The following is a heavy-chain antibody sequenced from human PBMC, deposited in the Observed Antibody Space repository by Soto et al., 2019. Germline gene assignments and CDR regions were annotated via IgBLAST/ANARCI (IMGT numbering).Heavy chain of an antibody. D-gene: IGHD3-10*01. CDR2: INHSGST. CDR1: GGSFSGYY. Sequence: SETLSLTCAVYGGSFSGYYWSWIRQPPGKGLEWIGEINHSGSTNYNPSLKSRVTISVDTSKNQFSLKLSSVTAADTAVYFCAGRHGLDIDAYYWGQG. CDR3: AGRHGLDIDAYY. V-gene: IGHV4-34*01. J-gene: IGHJ4*02.